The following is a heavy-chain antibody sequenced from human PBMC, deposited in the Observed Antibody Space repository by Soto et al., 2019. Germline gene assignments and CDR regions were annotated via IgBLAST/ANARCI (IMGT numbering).Heavy chain of an antibody. J-gene: IGHJ6*02. Sequence: ASVKVSCKASGGTFSSYAISWVRQAPGQGLEWMGGIIPIFGTANYAQKFQGRVTITADESTSTAYMELSSLRSEDTAMYYCASLVVPAAMGGYYYYGMDVWGQGTTVTVSS. CDR2: IIPIFGTA. D-gene: IGHD2-2*01. CDR3: ASLVVPAAMGGYYYYGMDV. CDR1: GGTFSSYA. V-gene: IGHV1-69*13.